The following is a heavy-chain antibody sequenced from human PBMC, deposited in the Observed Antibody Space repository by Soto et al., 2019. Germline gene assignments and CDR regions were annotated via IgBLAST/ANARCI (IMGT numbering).Heavy chain of an antibody. CDR1: GFSVTANY. CDR3: HGYGY. CDR2: IYSGGST. D-gene: IGHD5-12*01. V-gene: IGHV3-53*01. J-gene: IGHJ4*02. Sequence: EVQVVESGGGLIQPGWSLRLSCEVSGFSVTANYMRWVRQAPGKGLEWVSVIYSGGSTYYIDSVKGRFSISRDISKNTLYLQMNSRRAEDTAVYYCHGYGYWGQGTLVTVSS.